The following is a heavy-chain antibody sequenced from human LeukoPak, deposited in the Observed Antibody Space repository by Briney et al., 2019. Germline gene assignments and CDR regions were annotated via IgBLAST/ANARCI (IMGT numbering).Heavy chain of an antibody. CDR3: ANLPAGTDLIAFDI. V-gene: IGHV3-9*01. J-gene: IGHJ3*02. D-gene: IGHD1-1*01. Sequence: TGGSLRLSCAASGFTFDDYAMHWVRQAPGKGLGWVSGISWNSGSIGYADSVKGRFTISRDNAKNSLYLQMNSLRAENTALYYCANLPAGTDLIAFDIWGQGTMVTVSS. CDR1: GFTFDDYA. CDR2: ISWNSGSI.